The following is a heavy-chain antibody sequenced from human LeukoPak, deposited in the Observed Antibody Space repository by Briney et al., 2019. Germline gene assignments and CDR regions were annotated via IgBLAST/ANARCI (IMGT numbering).Heavy chain of an antibody. CDR2: ISAYNGNT. D-gene: IGHD4-23*01. Sequence: ASVKDSCKASGYTFTSYGISWVRQAPGQGLEWMGWISAYNGNTNYAQKLQGRVTMTTDTSTSTAYMELRSLRSDDTAVYYCARDPSTTVVTNDAFDIWGQGTMVTVSS. V-gene: IGHV1-18*01. CDR3: ARDPSTTVVTNDAFDI. CDR1: GYTFTSYG. J-gene: IGHJ3*02.